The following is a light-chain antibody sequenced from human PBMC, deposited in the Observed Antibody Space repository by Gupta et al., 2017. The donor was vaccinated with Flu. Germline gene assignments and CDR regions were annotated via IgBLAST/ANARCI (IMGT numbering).Light chain of an antibody. CDR2: DAS. V-gene: IGKV3-11*01. CDR3: QQRNNWPPSIT. Sequence: EIVLTQSTATLSLSPGERATLSCRASQSVSNYLAWYQQKPGQAPRRLIYDASNRATGIPARFSGSGSGTDFTLTISSLEPEDFAVYYCQQRNNWPPSITFGQGTRLEIK. J-gene: IGKJ5*01. CDR1: QSVSNY.